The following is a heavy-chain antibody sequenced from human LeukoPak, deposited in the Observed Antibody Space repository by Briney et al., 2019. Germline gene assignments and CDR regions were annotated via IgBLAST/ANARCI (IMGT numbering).Heavy chain of an antibody. Sequence: GESLKISSKGSGYSFTSYWIGWVRQMPGKGLEWMGIIYPGDSDTRYSPSFQGQVTILADKSISTAYLQWSSLKASDTAMYYCARIGNSGWFYYRYGMDVWGQGTTVTVSS. CDR1: GYSFTSYW. J-gene: IGHJ6*02. CDR3: ARIGNSGWFYYRYGMDV. V-gene: IGHV5-51*01. D-gene: IGHD6-19*01. CDR2: IYPGDSDT.